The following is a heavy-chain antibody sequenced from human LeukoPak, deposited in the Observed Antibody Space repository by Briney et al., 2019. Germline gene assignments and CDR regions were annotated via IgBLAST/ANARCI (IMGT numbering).Heavy chain of an antibody. Sequence: SGGSLRPSCAASGFTFSNAWMSWVRQAPGKGLEWVGRIKSKTDGGTTDYAAPVKGRFTISRDDSKSTLYLQMNSLKTEDTAVYYCTTVLSYGYYYMDVRGKGTTVTVSS. CDR2: IKSKTDGGTT. CDR3: TTVLSYGYYYMDV. CDR1: GFTFSNAW. J-gene: IGHJ6*03. D-gene: IGHD5-18*01. V-gene: IGHV3-15*01.